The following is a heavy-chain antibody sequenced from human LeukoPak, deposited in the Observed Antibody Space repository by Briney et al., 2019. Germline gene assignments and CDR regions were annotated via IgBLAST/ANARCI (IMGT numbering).Heavy chain of an antibody. CDR3: AKPEGEVVTPYDAFDI. J-gene: IGHJ3*02. D-gene: IGHD2-15*01. Sequence: RVGSLRLVCAASGFTCGTYSIIWVRHALGKGLEWVSDISGSGGSTYYADSVKGRFTISRDNSKNTLYLQMNSLRAEDTAVYYCAKPEGEVVTPYDAFDIWGQGTMVTVSS. V-gene: IGHV3-23*01. CDR1: GFTCGTYS. CDR2: ISGSGGST.